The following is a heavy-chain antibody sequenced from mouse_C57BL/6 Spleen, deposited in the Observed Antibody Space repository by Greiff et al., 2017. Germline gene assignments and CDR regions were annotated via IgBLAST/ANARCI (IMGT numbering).Heavy chain of an antibody. V-gene: IGHV1-64*01. CDR1: GYTFTSYW. Sequence: QVQLQQPGAELVKPGASVKLSCKASGYTFTSYWMHWVKQRPGQGLEWIGMIHPNSGSTNYNEKFKSKATLTVDKSSSTAYMQLSSLTSEDSAVYYCARDDYYGSSRGFAYWGQGTLVTVSA. D-gene: IGHD1-1*01. CDR2: IHPNSGST. CDR3: ARDDYYGSSRGFAY. J-gene: IGHJ3*01.